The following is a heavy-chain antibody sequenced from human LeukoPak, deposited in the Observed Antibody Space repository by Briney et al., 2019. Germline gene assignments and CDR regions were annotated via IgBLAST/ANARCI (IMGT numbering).Heavy chain of an antibody. CDR3: AKGGLGQASGLDV. D-gene: IGHD3-10*01. Sequence: GGSLRLSCAASGFIFRNYAMTWVRQAPGKGLEYISSITDSGGSAYYADSVKGRFTLSRDNSRDTLYLHLNSLRAEDTAVYYCAKGGLGQASGLDVWGQGKTVIVSS. CDR2: ITDSGGSA. V-gene: IGHV3-23*01. J-gene: IGHJ6*02. CDR1: GFIFRNYA.